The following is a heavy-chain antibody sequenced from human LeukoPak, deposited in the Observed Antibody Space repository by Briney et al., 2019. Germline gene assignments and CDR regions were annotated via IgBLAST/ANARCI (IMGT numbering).Heavy chain of an antibody. J-gene: IGHJ6*02. D-gene: IGHD6-19*01. V-gene: IGHV3-9*01. CDR3: AKVKVAGAYYYYGMDV. CDR2: ISWNSGSI. Sequence: PGRSLRLSCAASGFTFDDYAMHWVRQAPGKGLEWLSGISWNSGSIGYADSVKGRFTISRDNAKNSLYLQMNSLRAEDTALYYCAKVKVAGAYYYYGMDVWGQGTTVTVSS. CDR1: GFTFDDYA.